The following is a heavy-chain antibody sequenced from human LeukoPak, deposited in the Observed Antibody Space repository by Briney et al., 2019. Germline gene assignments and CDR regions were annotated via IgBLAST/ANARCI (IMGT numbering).Heavy chain of an antibody. J-gene: IGHJ3*02. CDR2: IWYDGSSK. CDR3: AKSSTYSSGAHAYDI. D-gene: IGHD6-19*01. CDR1: GFTFSNNG. V-gene: IGHV3-33*06. Sequence: PGGSLRLSCVASGFTFSNNGMHWVRQAPGKGLEWVAVIWYDGSSKYFADPVKGRFTILRDTSKNTLYLQMNSLRAEDTAVYYCAKSSTYSSGAHAYDIWGQGTLVTVSS.